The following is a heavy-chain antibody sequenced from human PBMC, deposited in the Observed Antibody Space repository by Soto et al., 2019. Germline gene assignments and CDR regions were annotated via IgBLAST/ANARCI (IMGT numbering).Heavy chain of an antibody. CDR3: TTITT. V-gene: IGHV3-30*03. CDR1: GFTFSSYG. J-gene: IGHJ4*02. D-gene: IGHD4-4*01. Sequence: GGSLRLSCAASGFTFSSYGMHWVRQAPGKGLEWVAVISYDGSNKYYADSVKGRFTISRDNAKNTLYLQMNSLRVEDTAVYYCTTITTWGQGALVTVSS. CDR2: ISYDGSNK.